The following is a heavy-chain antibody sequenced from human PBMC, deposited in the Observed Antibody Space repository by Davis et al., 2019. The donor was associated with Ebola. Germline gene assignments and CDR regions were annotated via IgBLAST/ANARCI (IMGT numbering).Heavy chain of an antibody. CDR3: ARGNDDYLSLDY. CDR1: GGSISSYY. J-gene: IGHJ4*02. CDR2: VYYSGYT. D-gene: IGHD4-17*01. V-gene: IGHV4-59*01. Sequence: MPSETLSLTCTVSGGSISSYYWSWIRQPPGKGLEWIGYVYYSGYTDYNPSLRGRVTISVDTSKDQFSLRLHSVTAADTAVYYCARGNDDYLSLDYWGQGTLVTVSS.